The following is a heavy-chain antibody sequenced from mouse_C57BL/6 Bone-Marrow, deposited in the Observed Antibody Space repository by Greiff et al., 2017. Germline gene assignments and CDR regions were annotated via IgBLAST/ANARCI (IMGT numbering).Heavy chain of an antibody. CDR2: IDPENGDT. J-gene: IGHJ2*01. CDR1: GFNIKDDY. Sequence: VQLQQSGAELVRPGASVTLSCTASGFNIKDDYMHWVKQRPEQGLEWIGWIDPENGDTKYASKFQGKATITASTTSNTAYLQLSSLTSEDTAVYYCTTVLYPYYFDDWGQGTTLTVSS. V-gene: IGHV14-4*01. D-gene: IGHD2-12*01. CDR3: TTVLYPYYFDD.